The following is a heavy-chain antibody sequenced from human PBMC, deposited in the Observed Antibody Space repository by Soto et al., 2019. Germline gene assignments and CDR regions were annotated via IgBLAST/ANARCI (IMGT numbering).Heavy chain of an antibody. D-gene: IGHD3-22*01. CDR1: GGSSSGYY. CDR3: ARDTYYYDSSGYYYYYGMDV. Sequence: PSETLSLTCAVYGGSSSGYYWSWIRQPPGKGLEWIGEINHSGSTNYNPSLKSRVTISVDTSKNQFSLKLSSVTAADTAVYYCARDTYYYDSSGYYYYYGMDVWGQGTTVTVSS. J-gene: IGHJ6*02. V-gene: IGHV4-34*01. CDR2: INHSGST.